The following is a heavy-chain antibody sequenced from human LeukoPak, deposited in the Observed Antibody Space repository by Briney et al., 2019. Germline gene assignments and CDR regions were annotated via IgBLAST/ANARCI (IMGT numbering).Heavy chain of an antibody. CDR3: ARVSLRFLEWFSMDV. V-gene: IGHV3-30-3*01. CDR2: ISYDGSNK. CDR1: GFTFSSYA. J-gene: IGHJ6*02. Sequence: GGSLRLSCAASGFTFSSYAMRWVRQAPGKGLEWVAVISYDGSNKYYADSVKGRFTISRDNSKNTLYLQMNSLRAEDTAVYYCARVSLRFLEWFSMDVWGQGTTVTVSS. D-gene: IGHD3-3*01.